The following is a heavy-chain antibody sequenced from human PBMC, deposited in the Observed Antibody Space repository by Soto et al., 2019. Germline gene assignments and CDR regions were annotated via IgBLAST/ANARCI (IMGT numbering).Heavy chain of an antibody. CDR2: IYYSGIT. J-gene: IGHJ4*02. CDR3: ARHRGSYYKDHFDY. Sequence: PSETLSLTCTVSGGSVSSSSYYWGWLRQPPGKGLEWIGSIYYSGITYSNPSLKSRVTISVDTSKNQFSLRLNSVTAADTALYYCARHRGSYYKDHFDYWGQGALVTVSS. D-gene: IGHD3-10*01. CDR1: GGSVSSSSYY. V-gene: IGHV4-39*01.